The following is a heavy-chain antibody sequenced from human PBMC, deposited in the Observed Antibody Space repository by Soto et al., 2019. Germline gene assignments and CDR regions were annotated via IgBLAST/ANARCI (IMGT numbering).Heavy chain of an antibody. CDR1: GGSISSGGYY. J-gene: IGHJ5*02. CDR2: IYYSGST. CDR3: AGSVFP. Sequence: QVQLQESGPGLVKPSQTLSLTCTVSGGSISSGGYYWNRIRQHPGKGLEWIGYIYYSGSTYYNPSVTSRVTKSVHTSNKQCSLKLSSVTAADTTVYYCAGSVFPWGQGTLVTVSS. V-gene: IGHV4-31*03.